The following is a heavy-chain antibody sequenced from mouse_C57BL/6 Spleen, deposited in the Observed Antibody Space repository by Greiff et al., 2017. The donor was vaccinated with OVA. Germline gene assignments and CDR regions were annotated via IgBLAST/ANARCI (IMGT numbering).Heavy chain of an antibody. V-gene: IGHV1-74*01. D-gene: IGHD2-2*01. CDR2: IHPSDSDT. CDR1: GYTFTSYW. CDR3: AITTMVTTDFDY. Sequence: QVQLKQPGAELVKPGASVKVSCKASGYTFTSYWMHWVKQRPGPGLEWIGRIHPSDSDTNYNQKFKGKATLPVDKSSSTAYMQLSSLTSEDSAVYYCAITTMVTTDFDYWGQGTTLTVSS. J-gene: IGHJ2*01.